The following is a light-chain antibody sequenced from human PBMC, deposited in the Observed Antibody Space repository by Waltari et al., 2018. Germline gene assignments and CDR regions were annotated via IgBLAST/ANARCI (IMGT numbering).Light chain of an antibody. Sequence: DIVMPHSPLSLPVSPGGRASISCSSSQRLLHSNGYNYLDWYLQKPGQSPQLLIYLGSNRASGVPDRFSGSGSGTDFTLKISRVEAEDVGVYYCMQALQTPRTFGQGTKLEIK. CDR3: MQALQTPRT. J-gene: IGKJ2*01. CDR1: QRLLHSNGYNY. CDR2: LGS. V-gene: IGKV2-28*01.